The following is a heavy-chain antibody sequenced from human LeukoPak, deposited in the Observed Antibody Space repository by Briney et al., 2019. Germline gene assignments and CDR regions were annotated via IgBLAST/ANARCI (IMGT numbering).Heavy chain of an antibody. CDR1: GFSFSGSV. CDR2: IKSKTDGGTT. D-gene: IGHD3-22*01. J-gene: IGHJ4*02. Sequence: GGSLKLSCAASGFSFSGSVIHWVRQASGKGLEWVGRIKSKTDGGTTDYAAPVKGRFTISRDDSKNTLYLQMNSLKTEDTAVYYCTTDLAYYYDSSGSDYWGQGTLVTVSS. V-gene: IGHV3-15*01. CDR3: TTDLAYYYDSSGSDY.